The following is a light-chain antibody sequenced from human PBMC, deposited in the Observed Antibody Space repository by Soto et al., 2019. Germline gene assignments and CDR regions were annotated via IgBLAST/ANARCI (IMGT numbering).Light chain of an antibody. CDR3: QLYCCAPFT. J-gene: IGKJ3*01. CDR2: AAS. Sequence: DIQMTQSPASLSASVGDRVTITCRASQGIYNYLAWYQQKPGKVPKLLIYAASTLQSGVPSRFSGGGSGTDFSLTISSLQPEDVATYYCQLYCCAPFTFGPGTKVDIK. CDR1: QGIYNY. V-gene: IGKV1-27*01.